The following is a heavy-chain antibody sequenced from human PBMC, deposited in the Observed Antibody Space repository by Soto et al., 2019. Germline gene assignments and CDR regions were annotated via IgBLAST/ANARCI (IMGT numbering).Heavy chain of an antibody. V-gene: IGHV4-34*01. D-gene: IGHD2-15*01. CDR3: ARGRGLEADIVVVVAATTDFDY. CDR1: GGSFSGYY. Sequence: SETLSLTCAVYGGSFSGYYWSWIRQPPGKGLEWIGEINHSGSTNYNPSLKSRVTISVDTSKNRFPLKLSSVTAADTAVYYCARGRGLEADIVVVVAATTDFDYWGQGTLVTVSS. J-gene: IGHJ4*02. CDR2: INHSGST.